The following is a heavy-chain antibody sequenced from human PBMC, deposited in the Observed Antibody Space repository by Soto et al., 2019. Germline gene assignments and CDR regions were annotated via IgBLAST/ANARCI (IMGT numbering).Heavy chain of an antibody. CDR1: GFTFGTTD. J-gene: IGHJ5*02. CDR2: YDGSGGIT. CDR3: VKNSGWFNT. Sequence: QLLQSGGGLVQPGGSLTLSCAASGFTFGTTDMSWVRQAPGEGLEWVSTYDGSGGITYYADSVKGRFTISRDNSRNTVYLQSNSLRGDDTSLYYCVKNSGWFNTWGQGARVTASS. V-gene: IGHV3-23*01. D-gene: IGHD3-10*01.